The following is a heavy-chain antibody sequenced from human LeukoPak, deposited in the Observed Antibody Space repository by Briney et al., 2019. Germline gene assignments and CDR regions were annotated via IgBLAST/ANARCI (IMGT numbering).Heavy chain of an antibody. CDR2: ISSSSSYI. J-gene: IGHJ4*02. Sequence: GGSLRLSCAASGFTFSSYSMNWVRQAPGKGLEWVSSISSSSSYIYYADSVKGRFTISRDNSKNTLYLQMNSLRAEDTAVYYCARATTGPGYNYGQFDYWGQGTLVTVSS. CDR1: GFTFSSYS. V-gene: IGHV3-21*01. CDR3: ARATTGPGYNYGQFDY. D-gene: IGHD5-18*01.